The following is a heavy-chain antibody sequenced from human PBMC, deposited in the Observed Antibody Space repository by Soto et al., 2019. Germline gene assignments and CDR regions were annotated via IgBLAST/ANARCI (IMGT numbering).Heavy chain of an antibody. J-gene: IGHJ4*02. CDR1: GFTLSSYS. CDR2: ISGSGGTI. CDR3: ARETGLRSSGWSYYFDF. Sequence: EVQLVESGGGLVQPGGSLRLSCAASGFTLSSYSMHWVRQAPGKGLEWVSYISGSGGTIYYADSVKGRSTISRDNAKNSLSVQMHSLRDEDTAVYFCARETGLRSSGWSYYFDFWGQGTRVTVSS. V-gene: IGHV3-48*02. D-gene: IGHD6-19*01.